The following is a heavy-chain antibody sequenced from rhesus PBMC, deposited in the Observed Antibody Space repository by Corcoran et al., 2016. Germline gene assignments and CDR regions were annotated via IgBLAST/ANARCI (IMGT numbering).Heavy chain of an antibody. CDR2: IDSGGGST. CDR3: AKEGYSYGYFDY. V-gene: IGHV3S5*01. J-gene: IGHJ4*01. D-gene: IGHD5-36*01. CDR1: GFHFICYG. Sequence: EVQLVETGGGLVQPGGSLKLSCAASGFHFICYGMSWVRQAPGEGLEWVSAIDSGGGSTYYADSVKGRFTISRDNSKNTLSLQMNSLRAEDTAVYYCAKEGYSYGYFDYWGQGVLVTVSS.